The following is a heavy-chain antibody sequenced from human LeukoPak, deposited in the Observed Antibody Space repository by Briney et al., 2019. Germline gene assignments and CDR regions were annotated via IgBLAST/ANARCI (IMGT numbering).Heavy chain of an antibody. Sequence: PGGSLRLSCAASGFTFSSCWMHWVRQVPGKGLLWVSRINPDGSVTNYADSVKGRFTISRDNAKKTLYLQMNGLRAEDTAVYYCAKDLSWNTADCWGQGTLVTVSS. D-gene: IGHD1/OR15-1a*01. J-gene: IGHJ4*02. CDR1: GFTFSSCW. CDR2: INPDGSVT. V-gene: IGHV3-74*01. CDR3: AKDLSWNTADC.